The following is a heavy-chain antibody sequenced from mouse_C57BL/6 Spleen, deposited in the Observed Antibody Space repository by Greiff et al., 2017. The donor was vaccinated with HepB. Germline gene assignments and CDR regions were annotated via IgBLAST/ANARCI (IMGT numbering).Heavy chain of an antibody. Sequence: EVKLVESGGGLVKPGGSLKLSCAASGFTFSDYGMHWVRQAPEKGLEWVAYISSGSSTIYYADTVKGRFTISRDNAKNTLFLQMTSLRSEDTAMYYCANLVAHWYFDVWGTGTTVTVSS. J-gene: IGHJ1*03. CDR3: ANLVAHWYFDV. D-gene: IGHD1-1*01. CDR2: ISSGSSTI. V-gene: IGHV5-17*01. CDR1: GFTFSDYG.